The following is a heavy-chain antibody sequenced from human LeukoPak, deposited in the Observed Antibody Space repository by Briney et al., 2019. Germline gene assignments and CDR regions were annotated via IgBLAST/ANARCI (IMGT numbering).Heavy chain of an antibody. V-gene: IGHV1-69*05. Sequence: SVTCSSTASPGTFTSYAISWVRRAPGQRLECMGGSNPMFCNKNYAEKLQGRFAITTDKSTSTPSMELGTLRSEDTAVYYCARAICVSGGYYPDSDYWGQGTLVTVSS. CDR2: SNPMFCNK. CDR1: PGTFTSYA. D-gene: IGHD3-22*01. CDR3: ARAICVSGGYYPDSDY. J-gene: IGHJ4*02.